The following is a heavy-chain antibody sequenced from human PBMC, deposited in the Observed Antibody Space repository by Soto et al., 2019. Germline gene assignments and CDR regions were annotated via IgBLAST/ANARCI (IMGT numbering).Heavy chain of an antibody. Sequence: SVKVSCKASGGTFSSYAISWVRQAPGQGLEWMGGIIPIFGTANYAQKFQGRVTITADESTSTAYMELSSLRSEDTAVYYCARDLVAYSSSSHYFDYWGQGTLVTVSS. V-gene: IGHV1-69*13. CDR1: GGTFSSYA. J-gene: IGHJ4*02. D-gene: IGHD6-6*01. CDR3: ARDLVAYSSSSHYFDY. CDR2: IIPIFGTA.